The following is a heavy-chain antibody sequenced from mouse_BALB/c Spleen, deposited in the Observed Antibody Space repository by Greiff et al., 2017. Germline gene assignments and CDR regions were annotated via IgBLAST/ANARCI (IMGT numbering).Heavy chain of an antibody. CDR1: GYTFTSYY. J-gene: IGHJ1*01. CDR2: INPSNGGT. V-gene: IGHV1S81*02. D-gene: IGHD1-1*01. Sequence: QVQLKESGAELVKPGASVKLSCKASGYTFTSYYMYWVKQRPGQGLEWIGGINPSNGGTNFNEKFKSKATLTVDKSSSTAYMQLSSLTSEDSAVYYCTREKLRDWYFDVWGAGTTVTVSS. CDR3: TREKLRDWYFDV.